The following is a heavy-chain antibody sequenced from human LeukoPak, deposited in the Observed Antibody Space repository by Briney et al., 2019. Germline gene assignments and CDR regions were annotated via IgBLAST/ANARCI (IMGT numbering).Heavy chain of an antibody. CDR1: GFTFSSYS. CDR3: ARSDSSSWAQTFDY. CDR2: ISSSSSYI. V-gene: IGHV3-21*01. Sequence: PGGSLRLSCAASGFTFSSYSMNWVRQAPGKGLEWVSSISSSSSYIYYADSVKGRFTISRDNAKNSLYLRMNSLRAEDTAVYYCARSDSSSWAQTFDYWGQGTLVTVSS. D-gene: IGHD6-13*01. J-gene: IGHJ4*02.